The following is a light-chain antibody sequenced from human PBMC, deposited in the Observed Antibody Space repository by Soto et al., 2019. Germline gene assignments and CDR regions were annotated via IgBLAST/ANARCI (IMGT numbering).Light chain of an antibody. Sequence: IVLTQSPRALSLYPGERATLSCRASQSVSSSDLAWYQQKPGQAPRLLIYGASSRATGIPDRFSGSGSGTDFTLTISRLEPEDFAVYYCQQDGSSPLTFGGGTKVDIK. J-gene: IGKJ4*01. CDR3: QQDGSSPLT. CDR2: GAS. CDR1: QSVSSSD. V-gene: IGKV3-20*01.